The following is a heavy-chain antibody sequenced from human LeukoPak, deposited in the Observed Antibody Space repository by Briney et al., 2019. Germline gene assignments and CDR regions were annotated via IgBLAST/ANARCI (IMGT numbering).Heavy chain of an antibody. V-gene: IGHV1-18*01. D-gene: IGHD2-2*01. CDR1: GYTFTSYG. J-gene: IGHJ6*03. CDR2: ISAYNGNT. CDR3: ATYTYCGSTSCFPYYMDV. Sequence: ASVKVSCKASGYTFTSYGISWVRQAPGQGLEWMGWISAYNGNTNYAQKLQGRVTMTTDTSTSTAYMELRSLRSDDTAVYYCATYTYCGSTSCFPYYMDVWGTGTTVTVSS.